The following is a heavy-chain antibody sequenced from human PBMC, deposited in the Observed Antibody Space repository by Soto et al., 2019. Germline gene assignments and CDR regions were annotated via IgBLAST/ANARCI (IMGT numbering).Heavy chain of an antibody. Sequence: PGGSLRLSCAASGFTFDDYGMSWVRQAPGKGLEWVSGINWNGGSTGYADSVKGRFTISRDNAKNSLYLQMNSLRAEDTALYHCASSFGSGSHLCFDIRAQGTTVPGSS. J-gene: IGHJ3*02. CDR2: INWNGGST. V-gene: IGHV3-20*01. CDR1: GFTFDDYG. D-gene: IGHD3-10*01. CDR3: ASSFGSGSHLCFDI.